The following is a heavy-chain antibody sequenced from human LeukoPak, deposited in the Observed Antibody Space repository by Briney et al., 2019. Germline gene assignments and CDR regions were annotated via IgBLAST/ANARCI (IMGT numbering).Heavy chain of an antibody. J-gene: IGHJ4*02. CDR2: IYYSGST. D-gene: IGHD1-1*01. Sequence: SETLSLTCTVSGGSISSSSYYWSWIRQPPGKGLEWIAYIYYSGSTNFNPSLKSRVTISIDTSKNQFSLKLSSVTAADTAVYYCARTERRGHFDYWGQGALVTVSS. CDR3: ARTERRGHFDY. CDR1: GGSISSSSYY. V-gene: IGHV4-61*01.